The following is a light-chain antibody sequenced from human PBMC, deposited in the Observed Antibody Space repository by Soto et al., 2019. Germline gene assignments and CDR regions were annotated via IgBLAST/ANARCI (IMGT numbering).Light chain of an antibody. CDR2: DVS. Sequence: QSALTQPRSVSGSPGQSVTISCAGTGSDVGAYNFVSWYQQHPGKAPKLIIYDVSKRPSGVPDRVSGSKSGHTASLTISGLQAEDEAHYYCCSYAGSLFVVFGGGTKLTVL. CDR3: CSYAGSLFVV. V-gene: IGLV2-11*01. CDR1: GSDVGAYNF. J-gene: IGLJ2*01.